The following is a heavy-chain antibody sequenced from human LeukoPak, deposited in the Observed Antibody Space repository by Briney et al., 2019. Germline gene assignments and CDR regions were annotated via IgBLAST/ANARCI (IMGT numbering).Heavy chain of an antibody. CDR1: GYSFTSYW. J-gene: IGHJ3*02. CDR2: IYPGDSDT. V-gene: IGHV5-51*01. CDR3: ARPNCGGDCYPVNDAFDI. D-gene: IGHD2-21*02. Sequence: PGGSLRLSCKGSGYSFTSYWIGWVRQMPGKGLEWMGIIYPGDSDTRYSPSFQGQVTISADKSISTAYLQWSSLKASDTAMYYCARPNCGGDCYPVNDAFDIWGQGTMVTVSS.